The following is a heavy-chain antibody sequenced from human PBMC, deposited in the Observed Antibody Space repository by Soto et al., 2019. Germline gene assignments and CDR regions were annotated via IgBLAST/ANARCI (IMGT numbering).Heavy chain of an antibody. Sequence: EVQLVESGGGLIQPGGSLRLSCAVSGFTVSNNYMSWVRQAPGKGLEGVSVIYSGGYTAYGDSVKGRFTISRDNSKNTLNLQKNSPGPHDRALFYWATIRGGGGYWGQGTLVTVSS. D-gene: IGHD3-10*01. CDR2: IYSGGYT. CDR1: GFTVSNNY. J-gene: IGHJ4*02. CDR3: ATIRGGGGY. V-gene: IGHV3-53*01.